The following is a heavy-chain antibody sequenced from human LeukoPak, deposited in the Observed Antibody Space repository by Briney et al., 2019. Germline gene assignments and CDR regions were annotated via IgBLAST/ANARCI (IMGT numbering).Heavy chain of an antibody. D-gene: IGHD3-22*01. CDR1: GGSFSGYY. CDR3: ARKNSSGYYYAGNAFDV. Sequence: SETLSLTCEVYGGSFSGYYWRWIRQPPGKGLEWIGEINYSGNTNYNPSLKSRLSISVDTSKKQFSLKLSSVTAADTAVYYCARKNSSGYYYAGNAFDVWGPGTMVTVSS. J-gene: IGHJ3*01. CDR2: INYSGNT. V-gene: IGHV4-34*01.